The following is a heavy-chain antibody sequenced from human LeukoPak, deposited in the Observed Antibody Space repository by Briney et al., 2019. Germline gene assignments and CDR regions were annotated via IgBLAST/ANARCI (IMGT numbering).Heavy chain of an antibody. CDR1: GFTFSSFG. J-gene: IGHJ4*02. D-gene: IGHD3-10*01. V-gene: IGHV3-30*03. CDR2: ISYEGSNK. CDR3: ASIPMVRGVPFRGPVDY. Sequence: GRSLRLSCAASGFTFSSFGLHGVRQAPGKGREGVAVISYEGSNKYYADSVKGRFTISRDNSKNTLYLQMNSLRAEDTAVYYCASIPMVRGVPFRGPVDYWGQGTLVTVSS.